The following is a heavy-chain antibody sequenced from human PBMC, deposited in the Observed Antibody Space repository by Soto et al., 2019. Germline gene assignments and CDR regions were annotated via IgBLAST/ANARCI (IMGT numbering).Heavy chain of an antibody. J-gene: IGHJ6*02. CDR3: ARRGVYYDILTGYTNYYGMDV. CDR2: IYYSGST. V-gene: IGHV4-59*01. Sequence: NPSETLSLTCTVSGGSIGSYYWSWIRQPPGKGLEWIGYIYYSGSTNYNPSLKSRVTISVDTSKNQFSLKLSSVTAADTAVYYCARRGVYYDILTGYTNYYGMDVWGQGTTVTVSS. CDR1: GGSIGSYY. D-gene: IGHD3-9*01.